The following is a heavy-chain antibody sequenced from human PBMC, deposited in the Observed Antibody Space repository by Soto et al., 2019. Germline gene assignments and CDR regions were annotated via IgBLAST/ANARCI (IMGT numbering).Heavy chain of an antibody. D-gene: IGHD2-15*01. V-gene: IGHV4-30-4*01. CDR1: GGSISSGDYY. Sequence: QVQLQESGPGLVKPSQTLSLTCTVSGGSISSGDYYWSWIRQPPGKGLEWIGYIYYSGTTYYNPSLKSRVTISLDTSKNQFSLKLSSVTAADTAVYYCARDLRYCSGGSCYWGHRFDPWGQGTLVTVSS. CDR3: ARDLRYCSGGSCYWGHRFDP. J-gene: IGHJ5*02. CDR2: IYYSGTT.